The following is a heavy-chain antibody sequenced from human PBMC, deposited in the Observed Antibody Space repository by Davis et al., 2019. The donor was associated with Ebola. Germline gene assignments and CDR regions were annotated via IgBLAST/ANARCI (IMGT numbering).Heavy chain of an antibody. CDR2: IIPILGIA. J-gene: IGHJ5*02. CDR3: AREPIAVAGVFDP. CDR1: GGTFSSYA. Sequence: AASVKVSCKASGGTFSSYAISWVRQAPGQGLEWMGRIIPILGIANYAQKFQGRVTITADKSTSTAYMELSSLRSEDTAVYYCAREPIAVAGVFDPWGQGTLVTVSS. D-gene: IGHD6-19*01. V-gene: IGHV1-69*04.